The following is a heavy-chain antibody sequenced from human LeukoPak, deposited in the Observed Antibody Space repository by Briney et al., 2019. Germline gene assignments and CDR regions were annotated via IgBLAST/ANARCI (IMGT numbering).Heavy chain of an antibody. V-gene: IGHV1-18*01. J-gene: IGHJ4*02. CDR2: ISAYNGNT. D-gene: IGHD6-19*01. Sequence: ASVKVSCKASGYTFTSYGISSVRQAPGQGLEWMGWISAYNGNTNYAQKLQGRVTMTTDTSTSTAYLELRSLSSDDTAVYYCARDSYRSGWYREPNFACWGQGTLVTASS. CDR3: ARDSYRSGWYREPNFAC. CDR1: GYTFTSYG.